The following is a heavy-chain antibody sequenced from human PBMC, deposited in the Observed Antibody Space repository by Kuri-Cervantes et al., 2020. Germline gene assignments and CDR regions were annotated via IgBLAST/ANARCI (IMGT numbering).Heavy chain of an antibody. CDR3: ARLGYLRTDGDYVH. J-gene: IGHJ4*02. CDR1: GGSFSDYF. V-gene: IGHV4-34*01. D-gene: IGHD4-17*01. CDR2: IDHTETT. Sequence: GSLRLSCAVYGGSFSDYFWIWIRQSPGKGLEWIGEIDHTETTNYNPSLESRVTISGDTPKNQFSLKLSSVSAADTAVYYCARLGYLRTDGDYVHWGQGTLVTVSS.